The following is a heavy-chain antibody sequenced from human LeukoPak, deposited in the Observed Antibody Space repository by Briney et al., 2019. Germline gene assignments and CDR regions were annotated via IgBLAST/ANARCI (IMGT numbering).Heavy chain of an antibody. D-gene: IGHD2-2*01. CDR2: ISAYNGNT. CDR3: ARSRPKDIVVVPAARPYYYYYYGMDV. V-gene: IGHV1-18*01. J-gene: IGHJ6*02. Sequence: GASVKVSCKASGYTFTSYGISWVRQAPGQGLEWMGWISAYNGNTNYAQKLQGRVTMTTDTSTSTAYMELRSLRSDDTAVYYCARSRPKDIVVVPAARPYYYYYYGMDVWGQGTTVTVSS. CDR1: GYTFTSYG.